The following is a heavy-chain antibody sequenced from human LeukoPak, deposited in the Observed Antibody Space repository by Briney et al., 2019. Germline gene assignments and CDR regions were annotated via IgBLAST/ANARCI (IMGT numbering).Heavy chain of an antibody. Sequence: GGSLRLSCAASGFTFDDYAMHWVRQAPGKGLEWVSGISWNSGSIGYADSVKGRFTISRDNAKNSLYLQMNSLRAEDTALYYCAKDIFSSWDSDYYGMDVWGQGTTVTVSS. CDR2: ISWNSGSI. CDR3: AKDIFSSWDSDYYGMDV. J-gene: IGHJ6*02. D-gene: IGHD6-13*01. V-gene: IGHV3-9*01. CDR1: GFTFDDYA.